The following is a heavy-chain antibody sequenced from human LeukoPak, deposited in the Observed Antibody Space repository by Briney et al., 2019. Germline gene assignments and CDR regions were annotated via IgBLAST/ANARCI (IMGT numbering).Heavy chain of an antibody. D-gene: IGHD3-3*01. V-gene: IGHV1-69*01. CDR2: IIPIFGTA. J-gene: IGHJ3*02. CDR3: AREPGTIFGVVDI. Sequence: GGIIPIFGTANYAQKFQGRVTITADESTSTAYMELSSLRSEDTAVYYCAREPGTIFGVVDIWGQGTMVTVSS.